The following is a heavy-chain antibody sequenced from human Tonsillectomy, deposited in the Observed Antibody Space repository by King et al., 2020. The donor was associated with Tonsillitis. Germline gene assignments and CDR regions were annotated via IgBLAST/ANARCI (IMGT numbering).Heavy chain of an antibody. Sequence: QLQESGSGLVKPSQTLSLTCAVSGGSISSGDYSWSWIRQPPGKGLEWIGYIYHSGSTYYNPSLKSRVTISVDRSKKQFSLKLTSVTAADTAVYYCARGRYSFGFDYWGQGTLVTVSS. CDR3: ARGRYSFGFDY. V-gene: IGHV4-30-2*01. CDR2: IYHSGST. CDR1: GGSISSGDYS. D-gene: IGHD4-11*01. J-gene: IGHJ4*02.